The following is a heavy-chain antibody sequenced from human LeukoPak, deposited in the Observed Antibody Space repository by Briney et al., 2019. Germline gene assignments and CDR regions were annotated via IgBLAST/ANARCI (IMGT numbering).Heavy chain of an antibody. CDR2: IIPIFGTA. CDR1: GGTFSSYA. J-gene: IGHJ4*02. Sequence: GASVKVSCKASGGTFSSYAISWVRQAPGQGLERMGGIIPIFGTANYAQKFQGRVTITADESTSTAYMELSSLRSEDTAVYYCARGYCSSTSCYSFDYWGQGTLVTVSS. D-gene: IGHD2-2*01. CDR3: ARGYCSSTSCYSFDY. V-gene: IGHV1-69*13.